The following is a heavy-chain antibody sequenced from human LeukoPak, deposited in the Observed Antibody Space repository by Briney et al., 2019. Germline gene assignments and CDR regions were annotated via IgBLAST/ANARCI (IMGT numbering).Heavy chain of an antibody. CDR1: GNSFASSW. V-gene: IGHV5-51*01. J-gene: IGHJ3*02. D-gene: IGHD1-26*01. CDR2: IYPGDSDS. CDR3: ARVRSGDYSEDAFDI. Sequence: PGESLQISCKDSGNSFASSWIGWVRQMPGKGLDWMGIIYPGDSDSRYSASFQGQVTISADKSIRTAYLQWSSLKASDTAMYYCARVRSGDYSEDAFDIWGQGTMVTVSS.